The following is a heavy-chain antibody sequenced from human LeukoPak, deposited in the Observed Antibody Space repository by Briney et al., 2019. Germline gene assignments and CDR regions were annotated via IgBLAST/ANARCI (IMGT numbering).Heavy chain of an antibody. Sequence: ETLSLTCTVTGGSVSSGSYYWSWIRQPPGKGLEWIGYIYYSGSTNYNPSLKSRVTISVDTSKNQFSLKLSSVTAADTAVYYCARDLVVVAARGMDVWGQGTTVTVSS. CDR1: GGSVSSGSYY. D-gene: IGHD2-15*01. J-gene: IGHJ6*02. CDR3: ARDLVVVAARGMDV. V-gene: IGHV4-61*01. CDR2: IYYSGST.